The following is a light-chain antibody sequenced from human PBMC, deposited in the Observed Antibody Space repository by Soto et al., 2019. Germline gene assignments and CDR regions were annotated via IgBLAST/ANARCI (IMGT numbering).Light chain of an antibody. V-gene: IGLV2-14*01. J-gene: IGLJ1*01. CDR1: SSDIGDYNY. Sequence: QSALTQPAYVSGSPGQSITISCTGTSSDIGDYNYVSWYQQHPGRAPKLMIYDVSNRPSGVSNRFSGSKSGNTASLTISGLQAEDEADYYCGSYTSSNTRVFGTGTKLTVL. CDR3: GSYTSSNTRV. CDR2: DVS.